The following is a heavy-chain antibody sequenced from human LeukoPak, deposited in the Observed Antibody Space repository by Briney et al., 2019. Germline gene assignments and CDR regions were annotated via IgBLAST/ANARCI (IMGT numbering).Heavy chain of an antibody. CDR3: ARAPYSSGWMNYAFDI. D-gene: IGHD6-19*01. Sequence: PSQTLSLTCSVSGVFISGGGFYWNWIRQPPGKGLEWIGYIDSETTHYNPSLKSRVTISVDRSKNQFSLRLASVTAADTAVFYCARAPYSSGWMNYAFDIWGQGTMVTVSS. J-gene: IGHJ3*02. CDR2: IDSETT. V-gene: IGHV4-30-2*01. CDR1: GVFISGGGFY.